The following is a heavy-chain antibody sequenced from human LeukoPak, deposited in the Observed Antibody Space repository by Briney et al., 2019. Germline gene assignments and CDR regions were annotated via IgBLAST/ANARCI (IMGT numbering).Heavy chain of an antibody. CDR2: INHSGST. J-gene: IGHJ6*02. CDR3: ASFRSWDGSGSYGSYGMDV. CDR1: GGSFSGYY. Sequence: SETLSLTCAVYGGSFSGYYWSWIRQPPGKGLEWIGEINHSGSTNYNPSLKSRVTISVDTSKNQFSLKLSSVTAADTAVYYCASFRSWDGSGSYGSYGMDVWGQGTTVTVSS. V-gene: IGHV4-34*01. D-gene: IGHD3-10*01.